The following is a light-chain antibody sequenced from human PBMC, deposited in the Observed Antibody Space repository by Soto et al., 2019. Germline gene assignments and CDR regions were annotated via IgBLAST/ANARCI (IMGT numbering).Light chain of an antibody. CDR3: QQYNSYSEA. V-gene: IGKV1-5*01. CDR1: QSITSW. Sequence: DIQMTQPPSTLSASVGDRLTIPCRASQSITSWLAWYQQKPGKAPKLLIYAASSLQSGVPSRFSGSGSGTEFTLTITSLQPDDFATYYCQQYNSYSEAFGQGTKVDI. J-gene: IGKJ1*01. CDR2: AAS.